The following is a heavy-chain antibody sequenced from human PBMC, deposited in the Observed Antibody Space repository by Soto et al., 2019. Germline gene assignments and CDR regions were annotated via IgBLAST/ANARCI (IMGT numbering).Heavy chain of an antibody. CDR3: TRGPRASSTGTGAH. V-gene: IGHV3-74*01. Sequence: PEGSLRLSCAASGFTFTTYWMHWVRQVPGKGLVWVSRINGDGSSTTYADSVKGRFTISRDNAKNTLYLQMNSLRAEDTAVYYCTRGPRASSTGTGAHWGQGTLVTVSS. CDR2: INGDGSST. CDR1: GFTFTTYW. D-gene: IGHD1-1*01. J-gene: IGHJ4*02.